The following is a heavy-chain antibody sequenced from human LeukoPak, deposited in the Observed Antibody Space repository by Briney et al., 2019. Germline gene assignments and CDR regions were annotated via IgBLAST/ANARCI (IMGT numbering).Heavy chain of an antibody. CDR1: GFTFSSYG. CDR3: AKAPIQLWSIDY. Sequence: PGGSLRLSCAASGFTFSSYGMHWVRQAPGKGLEWVAFIRYDGSNKYYADSVKGRFTISRDNPKNTLYLQMNSLRAEDTAVYYCAKAPIQLWSIDYWGQGTLVTVSS. CDR2: IRYDGSNK. D-gene: IGHD5-18*01. V-gene: IGHV3-30*02. J-gene: IGHJ4*02.